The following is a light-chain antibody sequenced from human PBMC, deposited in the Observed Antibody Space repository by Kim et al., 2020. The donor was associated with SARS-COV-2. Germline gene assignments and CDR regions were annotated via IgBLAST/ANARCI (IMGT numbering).Light chain of an antibody. CDR2: AAS. CDR1: QGISSY. J-gene: IGKJ1*01. V-gene: IGKV1-8*01. CDR3: QQYYSYPPT. Sequence: IRMTQSPTSFSASTGDRVTITCRASQGISSYLVWYQQKPGKAPKLLIYAASTLQSGVPSRFSGSGSGTDFTLTISCLQSEDFATYYCQQYYSYPPTFGQGTKVEIK.